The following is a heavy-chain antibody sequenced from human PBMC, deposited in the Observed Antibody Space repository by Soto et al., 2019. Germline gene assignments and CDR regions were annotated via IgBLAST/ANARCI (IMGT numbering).Heavy chain of an antibody. D-gene: IGHD6-13*01. CDR3: ARAIAAAGTPDYGMDV. CDR2: TNPNSGGT. CDR1: GYTFTGYY. V-gene: IGHV1-2*04. J-gene: IGHJ6*02. Sequence: ASVKVSCKASGYTFTGYYMHWVRQAPGQGLEWMGWTNPNSGGTNYAQKFQGWVTMTRDTSISTAYMELSRLRSDDTAVYYCARAIAAAGTPDYGMDVWGQGTTVTVSS.